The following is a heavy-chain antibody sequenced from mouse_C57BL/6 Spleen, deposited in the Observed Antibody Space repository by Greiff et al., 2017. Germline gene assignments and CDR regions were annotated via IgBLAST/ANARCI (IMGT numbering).Heavy chain of an antibody. Sequence: QVQLQQSGTELVKPGASVKLSCKASGYTFTSYWMHWVKPRPGQGLEWIGNINPSTGVTNYNEKFKSKATLTVDKSSSPAYMQLSSLTSEDSAVYYCARPSYGSSPFAYWGQGTTLTVSS. J-gene: IGHJ2*01. CDR3: ARPSYGSSPFAY. CDR2: INPSTGVT. V-gene: IGHV1-53*01. D-gene: IGHD1-1*01. CDR1: GYTFTSYW.